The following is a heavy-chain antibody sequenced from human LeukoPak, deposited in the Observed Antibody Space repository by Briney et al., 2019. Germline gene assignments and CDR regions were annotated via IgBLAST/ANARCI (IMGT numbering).Heavy chain of an antibody. CDR3: ARDSGYYFGEDEY. D-gene: IGHD3-22*01. J-gene: IGHJ4*02. CDR1: GFTFSSYE. V-gene: IGHV3-48*03. Sequence: GGSLRLSCAASGFTFSSYEMNWVRQAPGKGLEWVSYISSSGSTIYYADSVKGRFTISRDNAKNSLYLRMNSLRAEDTAVYYCARDSGYYFGEDEYWGQGTLVTVSS. CDR2: ISSSGSTI.